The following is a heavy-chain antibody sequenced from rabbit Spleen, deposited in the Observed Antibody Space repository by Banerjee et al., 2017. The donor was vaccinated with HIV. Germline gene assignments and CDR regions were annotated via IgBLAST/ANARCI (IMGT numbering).Heavy chain of an antibody. J-gene: IGHJ4*01. CDR1: GVSFGGASY. Sequence: QSLEESGGDLVKPGASLTLTCIASGVSFGGASYMCWVRQAPGKGLEWIACIDTGSSGFTYFASWAKGRFTISKPSSTTVTLQMTSLTAADTATYFCARDPNYASGHYIYSFWGQGTLVTVS. D-gene: IGHD1-1*01. V-gene: IGHV1S40*01. CDR2: IDTGSSGFT. CDR3: ARDPNYASGHYIYSF.